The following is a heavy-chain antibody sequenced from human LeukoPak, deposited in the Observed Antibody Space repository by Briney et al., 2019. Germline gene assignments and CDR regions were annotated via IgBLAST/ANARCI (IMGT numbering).Heavy chain of an antibody. CDR3: AIGGDSTTSCYRCFDY. CDR2: IYPDDSDT. D-gene: IGHD2-2*02. Sequence: GESLKISCKGSGYRFTNYWIGWVRQMPGKGLEWMGLIYPDDSDTRYSPSFQGQVTISADKYISTAYLQWSSLKASDTAMYYCAIGGDSTTSCYRCFDYWGQGTLVTVSS. V-gene: IGHV5-51*01. J-gene: IGHJ4*02. CDR1: GYRFTNYW.